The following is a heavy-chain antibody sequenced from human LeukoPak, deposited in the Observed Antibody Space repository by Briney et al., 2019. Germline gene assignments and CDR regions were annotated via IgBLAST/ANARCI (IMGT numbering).Heavy chain of an antibody. CDR3: ARRAGDYSHPYDY. CDR1: GFTLSCCG. CDR2: IRYDGGNA. Sequence: GGSLRLSCAASGFTLSCCGMHWVRQAPGKGLEWVAFIRYDGGNAYYADSVKGRFTISRDNSKNTVHLQMNSLRAEDTAVYYCARRAGDYSHPYDYWGQGTLVTVSS. J-gene: IGHJ4*02. V-gene: IGHV3-30*02. D-gene: IGHD3-22*01.